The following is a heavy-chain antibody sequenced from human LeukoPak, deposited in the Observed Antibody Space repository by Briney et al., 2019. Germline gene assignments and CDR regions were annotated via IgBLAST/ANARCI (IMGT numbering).Heavy chain of an antibody. J-gene: IGHJ4*02. D-gene: IGHD3-3*01. CDR2: ISSGGSTI. V-gene: IGHV3-48*02. CDR1: GFTFSSYS. Sequence: GGSLRLSCAASGFTFSSYSLNWVRQAPGEGLEWVSYISSGGSTIYYADSVKGRFTISRDTAKNSLFLQMNSLRDEDTAVYYCARGGIFNLDYWGQGTLVTVSS. CDR3: ARGGIFNLDY.